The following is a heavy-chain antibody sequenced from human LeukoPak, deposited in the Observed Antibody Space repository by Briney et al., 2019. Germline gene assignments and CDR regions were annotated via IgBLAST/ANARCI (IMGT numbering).Heavy chain of an antibody. J-gene: IGHJ4*02. Sequence: GGSLRLSCADSGFRISDHWMHWVRLVPGKGQLWVSRISPDGSSTSYADSVKGRFTISRDNGKNTVYLEMNSLRGEDTAEYYCVRGTALWRGIDYWGQGTLVTASS. V-gene: IGHV3-74*01. CDR1: GFRISDHW. CDR2: ISPDGSST. CDR3: VRGTALWRGIDY. D-gene: IGHD3-3*01.